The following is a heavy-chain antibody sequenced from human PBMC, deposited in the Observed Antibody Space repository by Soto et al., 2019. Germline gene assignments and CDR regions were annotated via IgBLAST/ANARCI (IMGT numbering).Heavy chain of an antibody. J-gene: IGHJ3*02. CDR3: ARDRGHYYDSSGYYGDAFDI. D-gene: IGHD3-22*01. CDR2: IIPISGTA. V-gene: IGHV1-69*13. Sequence: SVKVSCKASGGTFSSYAISWVRQAPGQGLEWMGGIIPISGTANYAQKFQGRVTITADESTSTAYMELSSLRSEDTAVYYCARDRGHYYDSSGYYGDAFDIWGQGTMVTVSS. CDR1: GGTFSSYA.